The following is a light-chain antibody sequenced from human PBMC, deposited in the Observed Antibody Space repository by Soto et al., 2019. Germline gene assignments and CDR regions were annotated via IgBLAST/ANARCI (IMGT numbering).Light chain of an antibody. J-gene: IGKJ5*01. CDR3: QQYDSSPRT. V-gene: IGKV3-20*01. CDR1: HSVSSSF. CDR2: DAS. Sequence: EIVLTQSPGTLSLSPGERATLSCRASHSVSSSFLAWYQQKVGQAPRLLIYDASSRATGIPDRFSGSGSGTDFTLTISRLEPEDFAVYYCQQYDSSPRTFGQGTRLEIK.